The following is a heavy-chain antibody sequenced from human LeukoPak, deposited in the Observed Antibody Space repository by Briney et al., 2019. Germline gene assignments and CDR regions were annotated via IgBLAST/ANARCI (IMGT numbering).Heavy chain of an antibody. D-gene: IGHD1-26*01. Sequence: PSETLSLTCTVSGGSIAISSYYWGWIRQHPGKGLEWIGSIYYSGNTYYNPSLKSRVTISVDTSKHQFSLNLSSVTAADTAIYFCARGLLYSGSFARNWFDSWGQGTLVTVSS. J-gene: IGHJ5*01. CDR3: ARGLLYSGSFARNWFDS. V-gene: IGHV4-39*01. CDR2: IYYSGNT. CDR1: GGSIAISSYY.